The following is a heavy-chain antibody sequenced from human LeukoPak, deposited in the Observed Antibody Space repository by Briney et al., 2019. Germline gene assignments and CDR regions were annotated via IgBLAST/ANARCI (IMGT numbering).Heavy chain of an antibody. CDR2: IYYSGST. D-gene: IGHD6-6*01. CDR1: GGSISSYY. CDR3: AGSEYSSSSPDY. J-gene: IGHJ4*02. Sequence: PSETLSLTCTVSGGSISSYYWSWIRQPPGKGLEWIGYIYYSGSTNYNPSLKSRVTISVDTSKNQFSLKLSSGTAADTAVYYCAGSEYSSSSPDYWGQGTLVTVSS. V-gene: IGHV4-59*01.